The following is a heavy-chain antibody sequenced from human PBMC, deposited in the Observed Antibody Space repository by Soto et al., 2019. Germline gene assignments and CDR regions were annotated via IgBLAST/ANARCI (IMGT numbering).Heavy chain of an antibody. CDR2: IIPIFGTA. CDR3: AREDPYGDYEVGWFDP. V-gene: IGHV1-69*01. J-gene: IGHJ5*02. Sequence: QVQLVQSGAEVKKPGSSVKVSCKASGGTFSSYAIIWVRQAPGQGLERMGGIIPIFGTANYAQKFQGRVTITADEPTNTAYMELSSLRSEDTAVYYCAREDPYGDYEVGWFDPWGQGTLVTVSS. D-gene: IGHD4-17*01. CDR1: GGTFSSYA.